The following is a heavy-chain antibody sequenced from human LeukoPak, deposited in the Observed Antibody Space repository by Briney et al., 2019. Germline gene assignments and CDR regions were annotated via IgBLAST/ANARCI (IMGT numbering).Heavy chain of an antibody. V-gene: IGHV3-73*01. CDR1: GFTFSSYA. D-gene: IGHD4-17*01. CDR2: IRSSTKNYAT. CDR3: TFSHDYGDN. J-gene: IGHJ4*02. Sequence: GGSLRLSCAAYGFTFSSYAMSWVRQASGKGLEWVGRIRSSTKNYATAYGASVKGRFTISRDDLKNTAYLQMDSLKTEDTAVYYCTFSHDYGDNWGQGTLVTVSS.